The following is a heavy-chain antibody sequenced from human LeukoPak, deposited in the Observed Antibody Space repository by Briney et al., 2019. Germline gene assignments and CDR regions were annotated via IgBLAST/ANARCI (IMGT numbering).Heavy chain of an antibody. CDR1: GFTFSSYA. CDR2: ISGSGDSA. Sequence: GGSLRLSCAASGFTFSSYAMSWVRQAPGKGLEWVSAISGSGDSAYYADSVKGRFTISRDNSKNTLYLQMNSLRAGDTAVYYCAKTSSIARDGYNNNYYYYGMDVWGQGTTVTVSS. V-gene: IGHV3-23*01. J-gene: IGHJ6*02. D-gene: IGHD5-24*01. CDR3: AKTSSIARDGYNNNYYYYGMDV.